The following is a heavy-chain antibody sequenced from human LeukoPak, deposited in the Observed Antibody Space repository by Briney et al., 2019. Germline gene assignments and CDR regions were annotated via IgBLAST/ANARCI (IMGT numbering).Heavy chain of an antibody. D-gene: IGHD1-26*01. CDR1: GFTFSSYA. Sequence: GGSLRLSCAASGFTFSSYAMSWVRRAPGKGLEWVSAISGSGGSTYYADSVKGRFTISRDNSKNTLYLQMNSLRAEDTAVYYCAKTVGATSRTIDYWGQGTLVTVSS. CDR2: ISGSGGST. V-gene: IGHV3-23*01. J-gene: IGHJ4*02. CDR3: AKTVGATSRTIDY.